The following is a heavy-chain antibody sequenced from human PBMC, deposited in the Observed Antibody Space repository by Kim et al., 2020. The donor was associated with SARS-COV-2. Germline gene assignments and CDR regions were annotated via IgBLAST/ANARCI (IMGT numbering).Heavy chain of an antibody. Sequence: GGSLRLSCAASGFTFSNAWMSWVRQAPGKGLEWVGRIKSKTDGGTTDYAAPVKGRFTISRDDSKNTLYLQMNSLKTGDTAVYYCTTDPGDIAVADTDYWGEGGLVAVAS. CDR3: TTDPGDIAVADTDY. D-gene: IGHD6-19*01. CDR2: IKSKTDGGTT. V-gene: IGHV3-15*01. J-gene: IGHJ4*02. CDR1: GFTFSNAW.